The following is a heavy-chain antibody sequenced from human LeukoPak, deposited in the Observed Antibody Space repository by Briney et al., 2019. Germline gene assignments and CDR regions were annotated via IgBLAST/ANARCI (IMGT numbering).Heavy chain of an antibody. Sequence: SETLSLTCAVFGGSISSGGYSYNWIRQPPGKGLEWIGYIYNSGSTSYNPSLKSRVTISVDTSKNQFSLKLSSVTAADTAVYYCARSQFDRFGELLSDYWGQGTLVTVSS. J-gene: IGHJ4*02. CDR1: GGSISSGGYS. CDR3: ARSQFDRFGELLSDY. D-gene: IGHD3-10*01. V-gene: IGHV4-30-4*07. CDR2: IYNSGST.